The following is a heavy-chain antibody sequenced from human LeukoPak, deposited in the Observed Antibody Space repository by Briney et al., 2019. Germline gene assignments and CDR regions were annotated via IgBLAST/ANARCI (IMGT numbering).Heavy chain of an antibody. CDR3: TTDISGDSIN. J-gene: IGHJ4*02. CDR2: IKQDGSEK. D-gene: IGHD4-17*01. V-gene: IGHV3-7*01. Sequence: GGSLRLSCAASGFTFSSYWMSWVRQAPGKGLEWVANIKQDGSEKYYADSVKGRFTISRDNSKNTLYLQMNSLRAEDTAVYYCTTDISGDSINWGQGTLVTVSS. CDR1: GFTFSSYW.